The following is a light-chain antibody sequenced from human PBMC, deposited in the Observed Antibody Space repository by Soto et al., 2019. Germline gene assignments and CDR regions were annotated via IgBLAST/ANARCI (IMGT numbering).Light chain of an antibody. CDR3: QKDNSALSFT. CDR1: QGISNY. V-gene: IGKV1-27*01. Sequence: DIQMTQSSSSLSASVGDRVTITCRASQGISNYLAWYQQKPWKVPKLLIYAASTLQSGVPSRFSGSGSGTDFTITISILQPEDGGTYYFQKDNSALSFTFGPGTKVDIK. J-gene: IGKJ3*01. CDR2: AAS.